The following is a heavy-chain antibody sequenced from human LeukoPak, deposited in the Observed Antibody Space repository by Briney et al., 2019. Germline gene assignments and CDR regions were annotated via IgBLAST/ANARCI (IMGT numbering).Heavy chain of an antibody. J-gene: IGHJ3*02. V-gene: IGHV3-7*01. CDR2: IKQDGSEK. CDR1: GFTFSSYW. CDR3: ARSGYYDSAGAFDI. Sequence: GGSLRLSCAASGFTFSSYWMSWVRQAPGKVLEWVANIKQDGSEKYYVDSVKGRFTISRDNAKNSLYLQMNSLRAEDTAVYYCARSGYYDSAGAFDIWGQGTMVTVSS. D-gene: IGHD3-22*01.